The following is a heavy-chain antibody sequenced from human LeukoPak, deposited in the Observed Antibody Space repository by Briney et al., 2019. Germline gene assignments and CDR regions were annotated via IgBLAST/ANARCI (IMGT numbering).Heavy chain of an antibody. D-gene: IGHD6-13*01. J-gene: IGHJ6*02. CDR2: IYYSGST. CDR3: ARETRYSSSWYSDGMDV. CDR1: GGSISSYY. V-gene: IGHV4-59*01. Sequence: PSQTLSLTCTVSGGSISSYYWSWIRQPPGKGLEWIGYIYYSGSTNYNPSLKSRVTISVDTSKNQFSLKLSSVTAADTAVYYCARETRYSSSWYSDGMDVWGQGTTVTVSS.